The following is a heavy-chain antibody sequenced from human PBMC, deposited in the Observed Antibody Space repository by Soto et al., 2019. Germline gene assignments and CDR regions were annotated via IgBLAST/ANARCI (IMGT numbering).Heavy chain of an antibody. D-gene: IGHD1-26*01. Sequence: GGSLRLSCAASGFTFSSYSMNWVRQAPGKGLEWVSSISSSSSYIYYADSVKGRFTISRDNAKNSLYLQMNSLRAEDTAVYYCARDLPSGSYYYYYYGMDVWGQGTTVTVSS. CDR3: ARDLPSGSYYYYYYGMDV. V-gene: IGHV3-21*01. J-gene: IGHJ6*02. CDR1: GFTFSSYS. CDR2: ISSSSSYI.